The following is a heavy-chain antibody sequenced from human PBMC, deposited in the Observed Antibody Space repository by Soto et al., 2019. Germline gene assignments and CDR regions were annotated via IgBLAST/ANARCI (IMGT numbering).Heavy chain of an antibody. CDR3: ARQYGDYEVYYYYYGMDV. D-gene: IGHD4-17*01. V-gene: IGHV5-51*01. Sequence: PGESLKISCRGSGYTFTKYWIGWVRQMPGKGLEWMGIIYPGDSDTTYSPSFQGQVTMSADKSISTAYLQWSSLKASDTAIYYCARQYGDYEVYYYYYGMDVWGQGTTVTVSS. J-gene: IGHJ6*02. CDR1: GYTFTKYW. CDR2: IYPGDSDT.